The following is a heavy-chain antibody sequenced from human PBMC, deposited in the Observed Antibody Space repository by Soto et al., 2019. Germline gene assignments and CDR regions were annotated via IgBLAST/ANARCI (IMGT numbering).Heavy chain of an antibody. D-gene: IGHD5-18*01. J-gene: IGHJ6*02. CDR3: ARHLDVDTAMVTIHYYYGMDV. CDR1: GYSFTSYW. CDR2: IDPSDSYT. Sequence: GESLKISCKGSGYSFTSYWISWVRQMPGKGLEWMGRIDPSDSYTNYSPSFQGHVTISADKSISTAYLQWSSLKASDTAMYYCARHLDVDTAMVTIHYYYGMDVWGQGTTVTVSS. V-gene: IGHV5-10-1*01.